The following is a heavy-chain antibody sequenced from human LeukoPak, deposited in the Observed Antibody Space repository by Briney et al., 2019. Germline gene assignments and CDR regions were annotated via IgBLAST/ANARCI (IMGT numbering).Heavy chain of an antibody. D-gene: IGHD2-21*01. CDR3: ARELIGSSFDS. V-gene: IGHV3-30*04. J-gene: IGHJ4*01. Sequence: GGSLRLSCAASGFTFSRFTMHWVRQAPGKGLEWVAVIPYEGSNQYYADSVKGRFTISRDNSMSVMYLRLNILRAEDAAVYYCARELIGSSFDSWGHGTLVSVSS. CDR2: IPYEGSNQ. CDR1: GFTFSRFT.